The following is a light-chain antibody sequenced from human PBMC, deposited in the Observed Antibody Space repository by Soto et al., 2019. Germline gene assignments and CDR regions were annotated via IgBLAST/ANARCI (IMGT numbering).Light chain of an antibody. CDR1: HNIERW. CDR3: QQTYSNLWT. J-gene: IGKJ1*01. Sequence: IQMTQSPSTLSASVGDRVTITCRASHNIERWMAWYQQKPGKAPSLLIFDASTLHSGVPSRFSGRGSGTDFTLTINNLQGEDFADYFCQQTYSNLWTFGQGTKVDIK. CDR2: DAS. V-gene: IGKV1-5*01.